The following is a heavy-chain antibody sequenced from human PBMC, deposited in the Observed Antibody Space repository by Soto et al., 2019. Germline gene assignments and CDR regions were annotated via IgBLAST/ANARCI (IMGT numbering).Heavy chain of an antibody. CDR1: GFSLSTSGVG. D-gene: IGHD7-27*01. J-gene: IGHJ4*02. Sequence: QITLKESGPPLVKPTQTLTLTCTFSGFSLSTSGVGVGWIRQPPGKALEWLALIYWDDDKRYSPSLKSRLTITKDTSKNQVVLTMTNMDPVDTATYYCAHSLIPNWGSRGAFDYWGQGTLGTVSS. V-gene: IGHV2-5*02. CDR3: AHSLIPNWGSRGAFDY. CDR2: IYWDDDK.